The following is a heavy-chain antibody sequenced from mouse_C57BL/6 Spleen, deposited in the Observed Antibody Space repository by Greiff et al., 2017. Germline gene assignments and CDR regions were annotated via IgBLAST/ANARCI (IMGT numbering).Heavy chain of an antibody. D-gene: IGHD1-1*01. CDR1: GFTFSSYA. CDR2: ISSGGDYI. V-gene: IGHV5-9-1*02. J-gene: IGHJ2*01. Sequence: EVKLMESGEGLVKPGGSLKLSCAASGFTFSSYAMSWVRQTPEKRLEWVAYISSGGDYIYYADTVKGRFTISRDNARNTLYLQMSSLKSEDTAMYYCTRVLITTVVDYFDYWGQGTTLTVSS. CDR3: TRVLITTVVDYFDY.